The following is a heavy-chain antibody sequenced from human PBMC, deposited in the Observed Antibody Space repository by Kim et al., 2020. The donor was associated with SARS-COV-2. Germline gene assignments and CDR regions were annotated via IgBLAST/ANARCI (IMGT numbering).Heavy chain of an antibody. V-gene: IGHV3-30*04. Sequence: GGSLRLSCAASGFTFSSYAMHWVRQAPGKGLEWVAVISYDGSNKYYADSVKGRFTISRDNSKNTLYLQMNSLRAEDTAVYYCARENDFWSGYYKGYYYGMDVWGQGTTVTVSS. J-gene: IGHJ6*02. CDR1: GFTFSSYA. CDR3: ARENDFWSGYYKGYYYGMDV. CDR2: ISYDGSNK. D-gene: IGHD3-3*01.